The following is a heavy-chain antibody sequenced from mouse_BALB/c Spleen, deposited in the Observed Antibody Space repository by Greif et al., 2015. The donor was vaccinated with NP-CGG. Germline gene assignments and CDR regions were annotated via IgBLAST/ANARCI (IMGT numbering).Heavy chain of an antibody. CDR3: ARGNDYGRFAY. V-gene: IGHV1-9*01. J-gene: IGHJ3*01. Sequence: VKVVESGAELMKPGASVKISCKATGYTFSSYWIEWVKQRPGHGLEWIGEILPGSGSTNYNEKFKGKATFTADTSSNXAYMQLSSLTSEDSAVYYCARGNDYGRFAYWGQGTLVTVSA. CDR1: GYTFSSYW. CDR2: ILPGSGST. D-gene: IGHD2-4*01.